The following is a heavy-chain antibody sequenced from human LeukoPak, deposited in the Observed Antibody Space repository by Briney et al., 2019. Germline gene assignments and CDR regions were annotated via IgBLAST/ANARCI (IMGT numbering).Heavy chain of an antibody. V-gene: IGHV3-23*01. D-gene: IGHD1/OR15-1a*01. J-gene: IGHJ4*02. CDR3: ANSNWNTFDY. CDR1: GFTLSSYW. Sequence: GGSLRLSCAASGFTLSSYWMHWVRQVPGKGLEWVSGISGSGGTTYYADSVKGRFTISRDSSKNTLYLQMNSLRAEDTAVYYCANSNWNTFDYWGQGTLVTVSS. CDR2: ISGSGGTT.